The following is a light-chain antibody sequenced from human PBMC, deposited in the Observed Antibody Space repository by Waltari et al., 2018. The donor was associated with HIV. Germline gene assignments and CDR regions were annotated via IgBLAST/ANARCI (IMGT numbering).Light chain of an antibody. CDR1: QSVSSN. CDR2: GAY. CDR3: QQYNNWPRT. J-gene: IGKJ2*01. V-gene: IGKV3-15*01. Sequence: EIVMTQSPATLSVSPGERATLSCRASQSVSSNLAWHQQKPGQAPRLLIYGAYTRATGIPARFSGSGSGTEFTLTISSLQSEDFAVYYCQQYNNWPRTFGQGTKLEIK.